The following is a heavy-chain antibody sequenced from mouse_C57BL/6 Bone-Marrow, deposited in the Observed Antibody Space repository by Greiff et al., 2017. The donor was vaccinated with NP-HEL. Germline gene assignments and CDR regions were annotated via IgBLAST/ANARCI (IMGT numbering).Heavy chain of an antibody. CDR2: ISGGGGNT. CDR1: GFTFSSYT. CDR3: ARHWGFDY. J-gene: IGHJ2*01. Sequence: DVKLVESGGGLVKPGGSLKLSCAASGFTFSSYTMSWVRQTPEKRLEWVATISGGGGNTYYPDSVKGRFTISRDNAKNTLYLQMSSLRSEDTALYYCARHWGFDYWGQGTTLTVSS. V-gene: IGHV5-9*01.